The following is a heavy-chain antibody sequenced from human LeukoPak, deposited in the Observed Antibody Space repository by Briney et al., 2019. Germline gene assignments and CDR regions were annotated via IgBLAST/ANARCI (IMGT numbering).Heavy chain of an antibody. CDR3: ARHHPRGYCSSTSCYLPRFDP. Sequence: SETLSLTCAVYGGSFSGYYWSWIRQPPGKGLEWIGEISHSGSTNYNPSLKSRVTISVDTSKNQFSLKLSSVTAADTAVYYCARHHPRGYCSSTSCYLPRFDPWGQGTLVTVSS. D-gene: IGHD2-2*01. J-gene: IGHJ5*02. CDR1: GGSFSGYY. CDR2: ISHSGST. V-gene: IGHV4-34*01.